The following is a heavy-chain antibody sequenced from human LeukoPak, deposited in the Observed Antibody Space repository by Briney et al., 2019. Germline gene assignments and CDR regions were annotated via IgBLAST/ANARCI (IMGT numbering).Heavy chain of an antibody. J-gene: IGHJ4*02. CDR2: IYTNGNR. CDR1: GGSLSDFSISGYY. D-gene: IGHD3/OR15-3a*01. CDR3: ARDLAYDLWSGDYTDY. V-gene: IGHV4-4*07. Sequence: PSETLSLTCSVSGGSLSDFSISGYYWSWIRQPAGKGLEWIGRIYTNGNRNYSPSLKSRVTISVDTSKNQFILELSSVTAADTAVYYCARDLAYDLWSGDYTDYWGQGTRVTVSS.